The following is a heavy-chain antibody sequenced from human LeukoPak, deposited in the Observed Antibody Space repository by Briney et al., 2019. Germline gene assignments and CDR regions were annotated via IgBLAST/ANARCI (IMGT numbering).Heavy chain of an antibody. J-gene: IGHJ5*02. Sequence: SETLSLTCTVSGVSINIYYWIWIRQPAGKGLEGIGRIYTSGSTNYNPSLKTRVTMSVDTSKNEFSLKLSSVTAADTAVYYCARGPLTVTRGFDPWGQGTLVTVSS. CDR3: ARGPLTVTRGFDP. V-gene: IGHV4-4*07. D-gene: IGHD4-17*01. CDR2: IYTSGST. CDR1: GVSINIYY.